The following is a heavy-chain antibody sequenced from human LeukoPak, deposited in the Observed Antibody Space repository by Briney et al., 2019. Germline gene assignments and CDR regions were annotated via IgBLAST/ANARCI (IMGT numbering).Heavy chain of an antibody. D-gene: IGHD6-13*01. CDR2: INTDGSTT. CDR1: GFSFSSYW. CDR3: ARVAGGTTFDY. V-gene: IGHV3-74*01. J-gene: IGHJ4*02. Sequence: QPGGSLRLSCAASGFSFSSYWMHRVRQAPGKGLVWVSRINTDGSTTTYADSVKGRFTISRDTAKNTLYLQMNSLRAEDTAVFYCARVAGGTTFDYWGQGALVTVSS.